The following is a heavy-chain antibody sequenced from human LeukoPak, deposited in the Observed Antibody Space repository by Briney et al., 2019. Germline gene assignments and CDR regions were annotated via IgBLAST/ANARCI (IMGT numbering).Heavy chain of an antibody. V-gene: IGHV3-74*01. D-gene: IGHD3-10*01. CDR1: GFTFSNYW. J-gene: IGHJ4*02. Sequence: PGGSLRLSCAASGFTFSNYWMHWVRQAPGKGLVWVSHINPDGSQTNYADSVTGRFTISRDNAKNTLYLQMNSLRAEDTAVYYCARDPVRRDSYWGQGTLVTVSS. CDR3: ARDPVRRDSY. CDR2: INPDGSQT.